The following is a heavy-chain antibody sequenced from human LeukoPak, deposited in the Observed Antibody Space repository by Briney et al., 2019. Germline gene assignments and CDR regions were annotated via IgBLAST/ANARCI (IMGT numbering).Heavy chain of an antibody. J-gene: IGHJ4*02. V-gene: IGHV3-23*01. CDR3: TTDPQRGYYFDY. D-gene: IGHD5-24*01. Sequence: GGSLRLSCAASGFTFSTYAMSWVRQAPGKGLEWVSAISGSGGSTYYADSMKGRFTISRDNSKNTLYLQMNSLRAEDTAVYYCTTDPQRGYYFDYWGQGTLVTVSS. CDR1: GFTFSTYA. CDR2: ISGSGGST.